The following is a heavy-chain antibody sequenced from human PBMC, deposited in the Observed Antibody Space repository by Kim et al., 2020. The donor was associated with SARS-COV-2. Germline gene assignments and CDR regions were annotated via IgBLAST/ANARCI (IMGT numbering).Heavy chain of an antibody. CDR3: AREELQQLDF. V-gene: IGHV1-69*13. CDR2: IIPIFVTP. Sequence: SVKFSCKASGGAFSFSTYGITWVRQAPGQGLEWMGGIIPIFVTPKYAQKFQGRVTITADESTSTAYMELTSLRSDDTAVYYCAREELQQLDFWGQGTLVTVSS. CDR1: GGAFSFSTYG. J-gene: IGHJ4*02. D-gene: IGHD4-4*01.